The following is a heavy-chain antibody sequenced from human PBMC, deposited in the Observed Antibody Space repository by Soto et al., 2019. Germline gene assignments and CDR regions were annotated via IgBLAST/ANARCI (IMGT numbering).Heavy chain of an antibody. CDR2: INHSGST. CDR3: ARGWGRIFDY. V-gene: IGHV4-34*01. CDR1: GGSFSGYY. D-gene: IGHD7-27*01. Sequence: QVQLQQWGAGLLKPSETLSLTCAVYGGSFSGYYRNWIRQPPGKGQEWIGEINHSGSTNYNPSLKSRVTISVDTSKNQFSLKLSSVTAADMAVYYCARGWGRIFDYWGQGTLVTVSS. J-gene: IGHJ4*02.